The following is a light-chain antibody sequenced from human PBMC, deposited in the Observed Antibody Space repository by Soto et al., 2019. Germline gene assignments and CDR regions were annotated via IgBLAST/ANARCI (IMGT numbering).Light chain of an antibody. Sequence: DVQMTQSPSSLSASVGDRVTITCRASQGIAPYLAWFQQKPGKVPKLLIYAASTLQSGVPSRFSGSGSRADFTLTISSLQPEDVGTYYCQKYNSASLTFGGGTNADIK. CDR1: QGIAPY. J-gene: IGKJ4*01. CDR3: QKYNSASLT. V-gene: IGKV1-27*01. CDR2: AAS.